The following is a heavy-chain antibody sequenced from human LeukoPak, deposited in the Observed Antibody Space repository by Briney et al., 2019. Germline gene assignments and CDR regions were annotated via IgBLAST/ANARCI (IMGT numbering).Heavy chain of an antibody. V-gene: IGHV4-39*01. D-gene: IGHD2-2*01. CDR3: ARLVSLFIVVVTSAGKIGY. CDR1: GGSIRGSGYF. J-gene: IGHJ4*02. CDR2: IYHSGST. Sequence: SETLSLTCTVSGGSIRGSGYFWGWIRQPPGKGLEWIVSIYHSGSTYYNPSLQSLVTLSVDMTKNQFSLKLSSVTAADTAVYYCARLVSLFIVVVTSAGKIGYWGQGTLVTVSS.